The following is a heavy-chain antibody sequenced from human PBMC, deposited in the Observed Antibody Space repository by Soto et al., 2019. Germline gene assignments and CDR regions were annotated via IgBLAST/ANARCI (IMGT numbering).Heavy chain of an antibody. CDR1: GGSITSHY. CDR3: ASQAFGQLHGLVDV. CDR2: IHHSGST. V-gene: IGHV4-59*08. Sequence: QVQLQESGPGLVKPSETLSLTCSVSGGSITSHYCSWFRQPPGKGLEWIGYIHHSGSTSYNPSLTCRVTMSLDTSKNQSSLKVSAVTAADSALYYCASQAFGQLHGLVDVWGPGTTVTVSS. D-gene: IGHD3-10*01. J-gene: IGHJ6*02.